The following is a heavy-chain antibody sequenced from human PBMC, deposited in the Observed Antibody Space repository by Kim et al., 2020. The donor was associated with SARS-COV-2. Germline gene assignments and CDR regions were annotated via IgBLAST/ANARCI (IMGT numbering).Heavy chain of an antibody. V-gene: IGHV4-39*01. J-gene: IGHJ4*02. D-gene: IGHD3-3*01. Sequence: SETLSLTCTVSGGSISSSSYYWGWIRQPPGKGLEWIGSIYYSGSTYYNPSLKSRVTISVDTSKNQFSLKLSSVTAADTAVYYCARQRFLEWLLYDCWGQGTLVTVSS. CDR2: IYYSGST. CDR3: ARQRFLEWLLYDC. CDR1: GGSISSSSYY.